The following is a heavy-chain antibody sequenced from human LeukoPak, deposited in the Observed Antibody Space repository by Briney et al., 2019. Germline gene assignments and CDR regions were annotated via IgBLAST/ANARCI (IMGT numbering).Heavy chain of an antibody. V-gene: IGHV4-34*01. CDR3: ATRRGAFDI. J-gene: IGHJ3*02. Sequence: SETLSLTCAVYGGSFSGYYWSWIRQPPGKGLEWIGETNHSGSTNYNPSLKSRVTISVDTSKNQFSLKLSSVTAADTAVYYCATRRGAFDIWGQGTMVTVSS. CDR2: TNHSGST. CDR1: GGSFSGYY.